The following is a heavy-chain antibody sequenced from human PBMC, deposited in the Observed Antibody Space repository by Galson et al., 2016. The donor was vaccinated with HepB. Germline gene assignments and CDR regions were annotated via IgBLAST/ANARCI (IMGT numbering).Heavy chain of an antibody. CDR1: GGSLSGFY. CDR2: VNHRRTI. CDR3: ARGGNIVMDLAAAFDS. Sequence: SETLSLTCAVSGGSLSGFYWSWIRQSPGKGLEWIGEVNHRRTINYNASLRSRVTISLDTSENHFSLKLTSVTASDTAVYYCARGGNIVMDLAAAFDSWGQGTLVTVSS. D-gene: IGHD2-15*01. V-gene: IGHV4-34*01. J-gene: IGHJ4*02.